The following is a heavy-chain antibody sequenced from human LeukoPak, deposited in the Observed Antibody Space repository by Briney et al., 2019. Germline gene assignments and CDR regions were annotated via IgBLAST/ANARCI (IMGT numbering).Heavy chain of an antibody. CDR2: INSNGDTI. Sequence: GGSLRLSCAASGFNLREYYMSWIRQAPGKGLEWISSINSNGDTIHYADSVKGRFTISRDNSKNTLYLQMNSLRAEDTAVYYCARGARYSSSWYAPLDYWGQGTLVTVSS. D-gene: IGHD6-13*01. J-gene: IGHJ4*02. CDR1: GFNLREYY. CDR3: ARGARYSSSWYAPLDY. V-gene: IGHV3-11*04.